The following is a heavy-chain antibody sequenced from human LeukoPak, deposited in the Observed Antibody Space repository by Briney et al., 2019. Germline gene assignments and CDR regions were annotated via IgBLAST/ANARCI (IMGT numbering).Heavy chain of an antibody. V-gene: IGHV4-59*08. CDR3: ARPDYSSGWYYFDY. J-gene: IGHJ4*02. Sequence: SETLSLTCTVSGGFISSYYWSWIRQPPGKGLEWIGYISYSGSTNYNPSLKSRVTISVDTSKNQFSLKLSSVTAADTAVYYCARPDYSSGWYYFDYWGQGTLVTVSS. CDR1: GGFISSYY. CDR2: ISYSGST. D-gene: IGHD6-19*01.